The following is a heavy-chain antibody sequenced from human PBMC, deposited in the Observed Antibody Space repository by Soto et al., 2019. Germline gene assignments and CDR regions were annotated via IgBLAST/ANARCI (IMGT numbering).Heavy chain of an antibody. CDR1: GFTVSSYS. D-gene: IGHD6-19*01. V-gene: IGHV3-48*02. Sequence: EVQLVDSGGGMVQHGGSLRVSCAASGFTVSSYSMHWVRQAPGKGLEWVSYISGSGGTIYYADSVKGRFTISRDNAKNSLSVQMNSLRDEDTAVYFCARETGPRSSGWSYYFDFWGQGTRVTVSS. CDR3: ARETGPRSSGWSYYFDF. J-gene: IGHJ4*02. CDR2: ISGSGGTI.